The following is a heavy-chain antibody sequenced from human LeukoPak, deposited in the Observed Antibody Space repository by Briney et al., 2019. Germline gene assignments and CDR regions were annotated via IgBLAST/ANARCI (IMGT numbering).Heavy chain of an antibody. V-gene: IGHV3-30*04. Sequence: GGSLRLFCAPSGLTFSIYAKHWARQARGRGREWVAVVAVEGVNTTCADSVKGRSTISRDNSKNTLYLQMDSLRAEDTAVYHCARDGYYYDSSGYYPYYFDYWGQGTLVT. CDR2: VAVEGVNT. CDR1: GLTFSIYA. J-gene: IGHJ4*02. D-gene: IGHD3-22*01. CDR3: ARDGYYYDSSGYYPYYFDY.